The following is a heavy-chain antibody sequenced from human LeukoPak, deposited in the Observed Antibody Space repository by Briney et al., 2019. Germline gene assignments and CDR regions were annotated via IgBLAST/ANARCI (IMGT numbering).Heavy chain of an antibody. CDR2: ISGNGGST. V-gene: IGHV3-23*01. D-gene: IGHD2-15*01. J-gene: IGHJ5*02. Sequence: GGSLRLSCAASGFTFSSYGMNWVRQAPGKGLEWVSAISGNGGSTYYADSVKGRFTISRDNSKNTLYLQMNSLRAEDTAVYYCAKWSLGYCSGGSCYSHWFDPWGQGTLVTVSS. CDR1: GFTFSSYG. CDR3: AKWSLGYCSGGSCYSHWFDP.